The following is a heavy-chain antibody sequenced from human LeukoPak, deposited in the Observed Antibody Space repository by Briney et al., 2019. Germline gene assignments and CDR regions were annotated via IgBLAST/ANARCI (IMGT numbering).Heavy chain of an antibody. CDR2: ISGSGTST. J-gene: IGHJ4*02. CDR1: GFFRSYA. CDR3: EGTYYYDSSDDY. Sequence: PGGSLRLSCAASGFFRSYAMSWVRQAPGKGLECVLAISGSGTSTYYADSVKGRFTISRDNSKNTLYLQMNSLRAEDTAVYYCEGTYYYDSSDDYWGQGTLVTVSS. D-gene: IGHD3-22*01. V-gene: IGHV3-23*01.